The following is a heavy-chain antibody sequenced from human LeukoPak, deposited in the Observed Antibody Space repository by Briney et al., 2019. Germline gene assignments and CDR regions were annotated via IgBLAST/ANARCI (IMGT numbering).Heavy chain of an antibody. CDR1: GFTFSSYW. CDR2: VNSDESST. V-gene: IGHV3-74*03. D-gene: IGHD2-21*01. J-gene: IGHJ4*02. Sequence: GGSLRLSCAASGFTFSSYWMHWVRQAPGQGLGCVSRVNSDESSTMYADSVKGQFTISRDNAKNTLYLQMSPLRPEDTAVYYCTRGLPNYSFFDHWGQGILVTVPS. CDR3: TRGLPNYSFFDH.